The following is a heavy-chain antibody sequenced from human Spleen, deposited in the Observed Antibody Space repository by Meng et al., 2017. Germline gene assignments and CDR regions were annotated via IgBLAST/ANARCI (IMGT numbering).Heavy chain of an antibody. D-gene: IGHD3-10*01. J-gene: IGHJ4*02. V-gene: IGHV3-74*02. CDR3: VKDFGGDSDY. CDR1: GLTFSTYG. Sequence: VQLVESGGGVVQPGRSLRLSCAASGLTFSTYGMHWVRQSPGKGLVWVSRISPDENTISHAGSVMGRFFISRDIAKNTLYLQMNSLRAEDTAVYYCVKDFGGDSDYWGQGILVTVSS. CDR2: ISPDENTI.